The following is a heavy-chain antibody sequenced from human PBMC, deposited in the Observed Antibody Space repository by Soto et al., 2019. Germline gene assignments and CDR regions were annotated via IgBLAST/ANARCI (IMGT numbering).Heavy chain of an antibody. V-gene: IGHV1-18*01. CDR1: GYTFSSYD. Sequence: QVQLVQSGAEVREPGASVKVSCKASGYTFSSYDITWVRQAPGQGLEWMGWISTYTGNTNYAQKLQGRATMTTDTPTNTPYMDMRSLRSDDTAVYYCARRRGSGPYGMDVWGQGTTVTVSS. D-gene: IGHD3-10*01. J-gene: IGHJ6*02. CDR2: ISTYTGNT. CDR3: ARRRGSGPYGMDV.